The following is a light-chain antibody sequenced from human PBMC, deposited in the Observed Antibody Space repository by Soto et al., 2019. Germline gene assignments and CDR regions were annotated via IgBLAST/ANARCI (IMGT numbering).Light chain of an antibody. CDR1: SSDVVSYNL. Sequence: QSALTQPASVSGSPGQSITISCSGTSSDVVSYNLVSWYQQHPGKAPKLMIYEATKRPSGISTRFSGSKSGNTASLTISGLQAEDEADYYCCSYAGSSTDVFGLGTKLTVL. J-gene: IGLJ1*01. CDR3: CSYAGSSTDV. V-gene: IGLV2-23*01. CDR2: EAT.